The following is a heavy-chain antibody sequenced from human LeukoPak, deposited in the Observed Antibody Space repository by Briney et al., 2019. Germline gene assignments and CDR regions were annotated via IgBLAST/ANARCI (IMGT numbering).Heavy chain of an antibody. CDR3: ASMHCSSTSCYNYFDY. Sequence: RSSETLSLTCTVSGGSISSGSYYWSWIRQPAGKGLEWIGRIYTSGSTNYNPSLKSRVTISVDTSKNQFSLKLSSVTAADTAVYYCASMHCSSTSCYNYFDYWGQGTLVTVSS. CDR1: GGSISSGSYY. V-gene: IGHV4-61*02. D-gene: IGHD2-2*01. CDR2: IYTSGST. J-gene: IGHJ4*02.